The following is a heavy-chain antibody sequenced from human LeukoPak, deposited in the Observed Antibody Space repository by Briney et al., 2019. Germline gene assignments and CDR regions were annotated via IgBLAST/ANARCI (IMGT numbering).Heavy chain of an antibody. CDR2: MNPNSGNT. Sequence: ASVKVSCKASGYTFTSYDINWVRQATGQGLEWMGWMNPNSGNTGYAQKFQGRVTMTRNTSISTAYMELSRLRSEDTAVYYCARGDELELLDAFDIWGQGTMVTVSS. V-gene: IGHV1-8*01. CDR3: ARGDELELLDAFDI. CDR1: GYTFTSYD. D-gene: IGHD1-7*01. J-gene: IGHJ3*02.